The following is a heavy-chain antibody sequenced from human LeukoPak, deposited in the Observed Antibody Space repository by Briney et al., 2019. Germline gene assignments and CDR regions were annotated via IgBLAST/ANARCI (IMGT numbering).Heavy chain of an antibody. J-gene: IGHJ4*02. CDR3: ARLPESQQLTPEVSDY. D-gene: IGHD6-13*01. CDR2: MIPNSGDA. V-gene: IGHV1-8*01. Sequence: GASVKVSCKASGYTFTSYDINWVRQAAGQGLEWMGWMIPNSGDAGYAQNFQGRVAMTRNTSISTAYMELSSLTSEDTAVYYCARLPESQQLTPEVSDYWGQGTLVTVSS. CDR1: GYTFTSYD.